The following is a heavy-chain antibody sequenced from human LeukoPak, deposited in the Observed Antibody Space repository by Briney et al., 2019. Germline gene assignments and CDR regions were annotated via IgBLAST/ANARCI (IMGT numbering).Heavy chain of an antibody. CDR1: AGSLSGYY. V-gene: IGHV4-34*01. Sequence: SETLSLTCAVYAGSLSGYYCSWIRQPPGKLLDWIGEIYHSGTTNYDPSLKGRSTISVDTSKNQFSLKLSSVTAADSAVYYCASRLTIFGVVHLGAFDIWGQGTMVTVSS. D-gene: IGHD3-3*01. CDR3: ASRLTIFGVVHLGAFDI. CDR2: IYHSGTT. J-gene: IGHJ3*02.